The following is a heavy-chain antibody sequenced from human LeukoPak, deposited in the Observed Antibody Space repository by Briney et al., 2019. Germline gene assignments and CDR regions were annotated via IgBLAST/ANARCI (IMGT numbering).Heavy chain of an antibody. V-gene: IGHV4-39*07. Sequence: PSETLSLTCTVSGGSISSSSYYWGWIRQPPGKGLEWIGEINHSGSTNYNPSLKSRVTISVDTSKNQFSLKLSSVTAADTAVYYCARGSAAAGTVVWGQGTLVTVSS. J-gene: IGHJ4*02. CDR2: INHSGST. D-gene: IGHD6-13*01. CDR3: ARGSAAAGTVV. CDR1: GGSISSSSYY.